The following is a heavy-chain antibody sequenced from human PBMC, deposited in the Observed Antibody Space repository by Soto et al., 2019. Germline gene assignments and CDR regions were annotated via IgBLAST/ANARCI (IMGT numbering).Heavy chain of an antibody. CDR1: GGTFNTYS. V-gene: IGHV1-69*02. CDR3: TIGSSSGEVFDI. J-gene: IGHJ3*02. Sequence: QVQLVQSGAEVKKPGSSVKVSCKDSGGTFNTYSMFWVRQAPGQGLEWMGRISPMLGVRNYAQRFQDRVTITADKTTTTVHMELSSLRSEDTALYYCTIGSSSGEVFDIWGQGTMVTVSS. CDR2: ISPMLGVR. D-gene: IGHD6-6*01.